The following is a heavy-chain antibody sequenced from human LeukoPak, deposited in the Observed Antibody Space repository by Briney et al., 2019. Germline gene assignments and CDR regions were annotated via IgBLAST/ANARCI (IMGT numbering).Heavy chain of an antibody. CDR3: ARASPPPRGDYVVDY. Sequence: ASVKVSCKASGYTFTSYGISWVRQAPGQGLEWMGWISAYNGNTNYAQKLQGRVTMTTDTSTSTAYMELRSLRSDDTAVYYCARASPPPRGDYVVDYWGQGTLVTVSS. D-gene: IGHD4-17*01. J-gene: IGHJ4*02. CDR1: GYTFTSYG. V-gene: IGHV1-18*01. CDR2: ISAYNGNT.